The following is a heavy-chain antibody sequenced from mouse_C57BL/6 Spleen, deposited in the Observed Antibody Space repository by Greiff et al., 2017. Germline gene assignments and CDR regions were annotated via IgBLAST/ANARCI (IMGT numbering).Heavy chain of an antibody. CDR1: GYTFTSYD. CDR3: ARSYYSNYPYAMDY. J-gene: IGHJ4*01. D-gene: IGHD2-5*01. CDR2: IYPSDGST. V-gene: IGHV1-85*01. Sequence: QVQLQQSGPELVKPGASVKLSCKASGYTFTSYDINWVKQRPGQGLEWIGWIYPSDGSTNYNEKFKGKATMTVDTSSSTAYMELHSLTSEDSAVYFCARSYYSNYPYAMDYWGQGTSVTVAS.